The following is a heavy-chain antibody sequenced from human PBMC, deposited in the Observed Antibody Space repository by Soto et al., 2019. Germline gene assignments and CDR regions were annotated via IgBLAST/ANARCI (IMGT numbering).Heavy chain of an antibody. CDR3: ARDSSSWYSSAFDI. D-gene: IGHD6-13*01. V-gene: IGHV4-34*01. CDR1: GGSFSGYY. J-gene: IGHJ3*02. Sequence: QVQLQQWGAGLLKPSETLSLTCAVYGGSFSGYYWSWIRQPPGKGLEWIGEINHSGSTNYNPSLNSRVTISVDTSKNQFSLKLSSVTAADTAVYYCARDSSSWYSSAFDIWGQGTMVTVSS. CDR2: INHSGST.